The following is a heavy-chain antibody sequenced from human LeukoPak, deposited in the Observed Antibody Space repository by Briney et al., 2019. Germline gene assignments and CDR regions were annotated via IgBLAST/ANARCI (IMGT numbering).Heavy chain of an antibody. CDR2: ISWNSGSI. CDR1: GFTFDDYA. D-gene: IGHD5-18*01. J-gene: IGHJ4*02. Sequence: PGGSLRLSCAASGFTFDDYAMHWVRQAPGKGLEWVSGISWNSGSIGYADSVKGRFTISRDNAKNSLYLQMNSLRAEDMALYYCAKGEDTAMVTVFDYWGQGTLVTVSS. V-gene: IGHV3-9*03. CDR3: AKGEDTAMVTVFDY.